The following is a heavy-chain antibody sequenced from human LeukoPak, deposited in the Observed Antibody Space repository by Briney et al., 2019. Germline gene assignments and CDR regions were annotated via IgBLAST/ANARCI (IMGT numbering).Heavy chain of an antibody. CDR1: GGSFSGYS. CDR3: ARDNGGYTD. J-gene: IGHJ4*02. D-gene: IGHD2-8*01. Sequence: SETLSLTCAVYGGSFSGYSWSWIRQPPGKGLEWIGEINHSGSTNYNPSLKSRVTISLDTSKNQFSLKVSSVTAADTAVYYCARDNGGYTDWGQGTLVTVSS. V-gene: IGHV4-34*01. CDR2: INHSGST.